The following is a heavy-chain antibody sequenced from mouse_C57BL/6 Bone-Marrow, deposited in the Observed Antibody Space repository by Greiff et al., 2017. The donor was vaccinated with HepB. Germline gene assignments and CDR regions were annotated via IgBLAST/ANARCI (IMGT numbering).Heavy chain of an antibody. CDR2: IRLKSDNYAT. CDR1: GFTFSNYW. Sequence: EVMLVESGGGLVQPGGSMKLSCVASGFTFSNYWMNWVRQSPEKGLEWVAQIRLKSDNYATHYAESVKGRFTISRDDSKSSVYLQMNNLRAEDTGIYYCTGQGSYYFDYWGQGTTLTVSS. J-gene: IGHJ2*01. V-gene: IGHV6-3*01. CDR3: TGQGSYYFDY.